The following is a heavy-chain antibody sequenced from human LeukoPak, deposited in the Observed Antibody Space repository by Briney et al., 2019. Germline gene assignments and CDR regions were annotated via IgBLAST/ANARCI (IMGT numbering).Heavy chain of an antibody. CDR3: AKDSRYSRSWYEGAQDC. V-gene: IGHV3-23*01. CDR1: GFTFSSYA. J-gene: IGHJ4*02. CDR2: ISGSGGST. Sequence: GGSLRLSCAASGFTFSSYATSWVRQAPGKGLEWVSAISGSGGSTYYADSVKGRFTISRDNSKNTLYLQMNSLRAEDTAVYYCAKDSRYSRSWYEGAQDCWGQETLVTVSS. D-gene: IGHD6-13*01.